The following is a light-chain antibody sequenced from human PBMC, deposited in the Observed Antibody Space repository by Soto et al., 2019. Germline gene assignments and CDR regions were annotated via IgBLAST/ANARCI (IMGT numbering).Light chain of an antibody. J-gene: IGKJ4*01. CDR2: ATS. CDR1: QSVGNN. V-gene: IGKV3-15*01. Sequence: EIVVTQSPATLSVSPGERATLSCRASQSVGNNFAWYQQKPGQAPRLLIFATSTRATGVPARFSGSGSGTEFTLTISSLQSEDFAVYYCQQYGEWPLTFGGGAKVAIE. CDR3: QQYGEWPLT.